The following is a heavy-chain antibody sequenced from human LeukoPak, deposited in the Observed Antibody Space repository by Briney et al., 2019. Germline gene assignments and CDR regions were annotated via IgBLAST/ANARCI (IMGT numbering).Heavy chain of an antibody. CDR1: GGSISSSSYY. Sequence: SETLSLTCTVSGGSISSSSYYWGWIRQPPGKGLEWIGSIYYSGSTYYNPSLKSRVTISVDTSKNQFSLKLSSVTAADTAVYYCARGYSYGYGTDYYYMDVWGKGTTVTVSS. V-gene: IGHV4-39*07. D-gene: IGHD5-18*01. CDR3: ARGYSYGYGTDYYYMDV. CDR2: IYYSGST. J-gene: IGHJ6*03.